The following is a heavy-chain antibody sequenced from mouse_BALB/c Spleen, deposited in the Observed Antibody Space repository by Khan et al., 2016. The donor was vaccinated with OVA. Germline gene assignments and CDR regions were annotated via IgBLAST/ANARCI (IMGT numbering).Heavy chain of an antibody. CDR3: ARLAYYYDSEGFAY. CDR1: GFTFSTYG. J-gene: IGHJ3*01. V-gene: IGHV5-6*01. CDR2: VSTGGHYT. D-gene: IGHD1-1*01. Sequence: EVELVESGGDVVKPGGSLKLSCAASGFTFSTYGMSWVRQTPDKRLEWVATVSTGGHYTYYPDTVKGRFTISRDNAKNPLYLQMSSLKSEDTAMFYGARLAYYYDSEGFAYWGQGTLVTVSA.